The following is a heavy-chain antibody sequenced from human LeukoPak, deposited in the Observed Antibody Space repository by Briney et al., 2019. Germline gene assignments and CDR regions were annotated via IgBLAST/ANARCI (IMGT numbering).Heavy chain of an antibody. D-gene: IGHD6-13*01. CDR1: GDSISSYY. CDR3: ATGYSSTWYYFDY. V-gene: IGHV4-59*01. Sequence: SETLSLTCTVSGDSISSYYWSWIRQPPGKGLEWIGYIYHSGSTNYNPSLKSRVAISADTSKDQFSLKLASVTAADTAVYHCATGYSSTWYYFDYWGQGTLVTASS. CDR2: IYHSGST. J-gene: IGHJ4*02.